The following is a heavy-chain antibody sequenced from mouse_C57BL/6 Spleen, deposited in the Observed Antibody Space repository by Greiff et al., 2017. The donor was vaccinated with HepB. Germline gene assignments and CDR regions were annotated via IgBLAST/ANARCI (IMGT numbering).Heavy chain of an antibody. J-gene: IGHJ1*03. CDR1: GYAFSSYW. Sequence: QVQLQQSGAELVKPGASVKISCKASGYAFSSYWMNWVKQRPGKGLEWIGQIYPGDGDTNYNGKFKGKATLTADKSSSTADMQLSSLTSEYSAVYFCARSTTTVVANWYFDVWGTGTTVTVSS. CDR3: ARSTTTVVANWYFDV. V-gene: IGHV1-80*01. CDR2: IYPGDGDT. D-gene: IGHD1-1*01.